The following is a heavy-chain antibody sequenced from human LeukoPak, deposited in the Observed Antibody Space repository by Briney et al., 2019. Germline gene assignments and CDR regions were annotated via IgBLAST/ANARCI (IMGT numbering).Heavy chain of an antibody. CDR2: IYYSGST. J-gene: IGHJ3*01. CDR1: GCSISSTSDY. CDR3: AKAGVRYFDSSGLYAFDF. V-gene: IGHV4-39*01. D-gene: IGHD3-22*01. Sequence: SETLSLTCAVSGCSISSTSDYWAWVRQPRGKGLEWIGTIYYSGSTYHNPSRKSRITMAVDTARNQFSLKLTSVDAADTAVYYCAKAGVRYFDSSGLYAFDFWGQGTTVTVSS.